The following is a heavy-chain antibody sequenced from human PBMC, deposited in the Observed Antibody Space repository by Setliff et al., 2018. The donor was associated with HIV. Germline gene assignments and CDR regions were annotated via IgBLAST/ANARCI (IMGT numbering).Heavy chain of an antibody. CDR2: IIPIFGTP. V-gene: IGHV1-69*13. D-gene: IGHD2-15*01. J-gene: IGHJ6*04. Sequence: ASVKVSCKASGDTFTSHAISWVRQAPGQGLEWMGGIIPIFGTPNYAQKFKGRLTITSDESTSTVYMELSSLRSEDTAVYYCARDSRDIVVVIAPEPEPYYYYGMDVWGEGTTVTVSS. CDR1: GDTFTSHA. CDR3: ARDSRDIVVVIAPEPEPYYYYGMDV.